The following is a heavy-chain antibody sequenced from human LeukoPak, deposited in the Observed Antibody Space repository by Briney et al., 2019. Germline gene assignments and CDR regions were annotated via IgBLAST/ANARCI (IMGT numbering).Heavy chain of an antibody. CDR3: ATAGGDSSGLDAFDI. J-gene: IGHJ3*02. D-gene: IGHD3-22*01. CDR1: GYSFTSYW. CDR2: IYPGDSDT. V-gene: IGHV5-51*01. Sequence: GESLKISCKGSGYSFTSYWIGWVRQMPGKGLEWMGIIYPGDSDTRYSPSFQGQVTISADKSISTAYLQWSSLKASDTAMYYCATAGGDSSGLDAFDIWGQGTMVTASS.